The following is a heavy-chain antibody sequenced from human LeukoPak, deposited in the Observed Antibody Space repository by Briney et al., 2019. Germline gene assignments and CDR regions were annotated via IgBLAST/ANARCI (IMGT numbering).Heavy chain of an antibody. D-gene: IGHD3-10*01. CDR2: ISYDGSNK. CDR1: GFTFSSYA. CDR3: ARDPKYGSGSYYNDDAFDI. J-gene: IGHJ3*02. V-gene: IGHV3-30-3*01. Sequence: GGSLRLSCAASGFTFSSYAMHWVRQAPGKGLEWVAVISYDGSNKYYADSVKGRFTISRDNAKNSLYLQMNSLRAEDTAVYYCARDPKYGSGSYYNDDAFDIWGQGTMVTVSS.